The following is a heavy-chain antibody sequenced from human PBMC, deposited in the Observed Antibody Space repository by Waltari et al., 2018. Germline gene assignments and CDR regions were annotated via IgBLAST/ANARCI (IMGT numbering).Heavy chain of an antibody. V-gene: IGHV3-23*01. D-gene: IGHD6-6*01. CDR2: ISGSGVST. CDR3: AKAEYSSSYFDY. Sequence: EVQLLESGGGLVQPGGSLRLSCAASGFTFSSYAMSWVRQAPGKGLEWVAAISGSGVSTYYTESVKGRFTITRDNSKNTLYLQMNSLRAEDTAVYYCAKAEYSSSYFDYWGQGTLVTVSS. CDR1: GFTFSSYA. J-gene: IGHJ4*02.